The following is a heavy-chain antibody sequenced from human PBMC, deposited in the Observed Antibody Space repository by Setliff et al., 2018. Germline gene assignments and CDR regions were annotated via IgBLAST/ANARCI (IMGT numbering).Heavy chain of an antibody. J-gene: IGHJ6*02. D-gene: IGHD2-2*01. CDR1: GGNSSSLA. CDR2: MNPNSGNT. V-gene: IGHV1-8*02. CDR3: ARDPIVVVPAEHYYYGMDV. Sequence: ASVKVSCKASGGNSSSLAVSWLRQAPGQGLEWMGWMNPNSGNTGYAQKFQGRVTMTRNTSISTAYMELSSLRSEDTAVYYCARDPIVVVPAEHYYYGMDVWGQGTTVTVSS.